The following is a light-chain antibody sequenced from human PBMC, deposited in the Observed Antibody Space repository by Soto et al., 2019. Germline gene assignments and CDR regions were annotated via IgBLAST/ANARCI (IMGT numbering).Light chain of an antibody. J-gene: IGLJ3*02. CDR1: SSDVGGYNY. CDR3: SSYTTSKTLV. V-gene: IGLV2-14*01. CDR2: EVS. Sequence: QSALTQPASVSGSPGQSITISCTGTSSDVGGYNYVSWYQQHPGKAPKLMIYEVSNRPSGISNRFSGSKSANTASLIISGLQAEDEADYYCSSYTTSKTLVFGGGTKLTVL.